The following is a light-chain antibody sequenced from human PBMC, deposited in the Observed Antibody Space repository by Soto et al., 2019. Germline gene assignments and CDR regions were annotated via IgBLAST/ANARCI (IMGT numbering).Light chain of an antibody. CDR2: EVV. CDR1: KNDIGVYDF. V-gene: IGLV2-8*01. Sequence: QSALTQPASVSGSPGQSVTISCTGTKNDIGVYDFVSWYQHHPGKAPRLIIYEVVQRPSGVPDRFSGSKSGNTASLTVSGLQAADEGDYFCKSYAGSNTYVFGSGTKVTVL. CDR3: KSYAGSNTYV. J-gene: IGLJ1*01.